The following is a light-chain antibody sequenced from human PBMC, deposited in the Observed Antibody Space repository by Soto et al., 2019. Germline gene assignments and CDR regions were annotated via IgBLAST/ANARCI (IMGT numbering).Light chain of an antibody. V-gene: IGKV3-15*01. J-gene: IGKJ1*01. CDR1: QSVSSN. CDR2: GAT. CDR3: QQYNNWPRT. Sequence: EIGMTKSPATLSVTPGERATLSCRASQSVSSNLAWYQQKPGQAPRLLIHGATTRATGIPARFSGSGSGTEFTLTISSLQSEDFAVYYCQQYNNWPRTFGQGTKVDIK.